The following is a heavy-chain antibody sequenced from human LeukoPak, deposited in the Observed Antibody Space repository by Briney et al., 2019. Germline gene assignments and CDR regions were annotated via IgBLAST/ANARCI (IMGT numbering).Heavy chain of an antibody. CDR3: ARPLWFGELSSPGGY. Sequence: GGSLRLSCAASGFTFSSYGMHWVRQAPGKGLEWVAVISYDGSNKYYADSVKGRFTISRDNSKNTLYLQMNSLRAEDTAVYYCARPLWFGELSSPGGYWGQGTLVTVSS. D-gene: IGHD3-10*01. J-gene: IGHJ4*02. V-gene: IGHV3-30*19. CDR2: ISYDGSNK. CDR1: GFTFSSYG.